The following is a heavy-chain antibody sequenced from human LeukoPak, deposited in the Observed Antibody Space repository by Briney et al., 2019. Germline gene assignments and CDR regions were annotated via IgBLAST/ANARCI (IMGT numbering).Heavy chain of an antibody. CDR2: MSSSGII. D-gene: IGHD5-12*01. J-gene: IGHJ4*02. V-gene: IGHV4-61*02. Sequence: SETLSLTCTVSTGSISSDTYFWRWIRQPAGKGLEWIGRMSSSGIITYSPSLKSRVTISIDTSRNQFSMNLNSVTAADTAVYYCARDGYSGNDGLWGQGTLVTVSS. CDR3: ARDGYSGNDGL. CDR1: TGSISSDTYF.